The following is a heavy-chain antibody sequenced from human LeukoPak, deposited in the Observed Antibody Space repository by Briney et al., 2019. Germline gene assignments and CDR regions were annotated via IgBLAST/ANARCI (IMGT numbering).Heavy chain of an antibody. CDR2: IKSDGSAT. D-gene: IGHD3-22*01. CDR3: GSLTVVARDH. J-gene: IGHJ4*02. CDR1: GFSFSTHW. V-gene: IGHV3-74*01. Sequence: PGGSLRLSCAASGFSFSTHWMHWVRQAPGKGLVYVAQIKSDGSATAYADSVNGRCIISRDNAKNTLYLEMSSLRGEDTAVYYCGSLTVVARDHWGQGTLVTVSS.